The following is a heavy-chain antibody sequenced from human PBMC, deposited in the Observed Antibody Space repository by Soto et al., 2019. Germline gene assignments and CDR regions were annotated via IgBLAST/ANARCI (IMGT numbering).Heavy chain of an antibody. Sequence: SETLSLTCTVSGGSISSGGYYWSWIRQHPGKGLEWIGYIYYSGSTYYNPSLKSRVTISVDTSKNQFSLKLSSVTAADTAVYYCARDSPIAAAVDYWGQGTLVTVSS. V-gene: IGHV4-31*03. CDR3: ARDSPIAAAVDY. CDR1: GGSISSGGYY. J-gene: IGHJ4*02. D-gene: IGHD6-13*01. CDR2: IYYSGST.